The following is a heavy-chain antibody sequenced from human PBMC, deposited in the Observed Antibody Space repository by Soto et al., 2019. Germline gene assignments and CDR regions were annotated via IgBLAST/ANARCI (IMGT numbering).Heavy chain of an antibody. D-gene: IGHD2-2*01. CDR3: AKDLEGYCSSTSCYTYFGLDV. CDR2: ISYDGSNK. V-gene: IGHV3-30*18. CDR1: GFTFSSYV. Sequence: QVQLVESGGGVVQPGRSLRLSCAASGFTFSSYVMHWVRQAPGKGLEWVAVISYDGSNKYYADSVKGRFTISRDNSKHTLFLQMNSLRPEDTAVYYCAKDLEGYCSSTSCYTYFGLDVWGQVTTVTVSS. J-gene: IGHJ6*02.